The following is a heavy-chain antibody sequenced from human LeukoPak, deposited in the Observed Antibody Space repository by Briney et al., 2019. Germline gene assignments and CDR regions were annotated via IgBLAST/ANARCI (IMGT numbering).Heavy chain of an antibody. CDR3: ARGQGTVTTH. CDR2: INHSGSA. V-gene: IGHV4-34*01. CDR1: GGSFSGYY. Sequence: PSETLSLTCAVSGGSFSGYYWTWIRQPPGKGLEWIGEINHSGSANYNPSLKSRVTISLDTSKNQFSLKLSSVTDADTAVYYCARGQGTVTTHWGQGTLVTVSS. D-gene: IGHD4-17*01. J-gene: IGHJ4*02.